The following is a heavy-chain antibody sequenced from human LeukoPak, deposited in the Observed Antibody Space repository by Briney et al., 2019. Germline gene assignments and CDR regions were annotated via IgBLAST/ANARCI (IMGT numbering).Heavy chain of an antibody. CDR3: AKGVRTETYYNAFD. CDR1: GFTFSSYA. J-gene: IGHJ4*02. Sequence: GRSLRLSCAASGFTFSSYAMHWVRQAPGMGLEWVAVISHDENNIYYADSVKGRFTISRDTSENTVYLQMSSLRPEDTALYYCAKGVRTETYYNAFDWGQGTLVTVSS. V-gene: IGHV3-30*18. CDR2: ISHDENNI. D-gene: IGHD3-10*01.